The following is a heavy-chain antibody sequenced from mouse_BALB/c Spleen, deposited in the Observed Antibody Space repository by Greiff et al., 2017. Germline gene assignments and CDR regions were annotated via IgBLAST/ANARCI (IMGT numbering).Heavy chain of an antibody. J-gene: IGHJ3*01. CDR3: ARYDYYAWFAY. D-gene: IGHD1-1*01. Sequence: EVQLQQSGAELVKPGASVKLSCTASGFNIKDTYMHWVKQRPEQGLEWIGRIDPANGNTKYDPKFQGKATITADTSSNTAYLQLSSLTSEDTAVYCCARYDYYAWFAYWGQGTLVTVSA. V-gene: IGHV14-3*02. CDR2: IDPANGNT. CDR1: GFNIKDTY.